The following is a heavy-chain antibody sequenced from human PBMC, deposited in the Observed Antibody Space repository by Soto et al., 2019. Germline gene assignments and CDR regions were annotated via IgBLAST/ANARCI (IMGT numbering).Heavy chain of an antibody. CDR1: GFTFSSYA. V-gene: IGHV3-23*01. CDR2: ISGSGGST. D-gene: IGHD1-26*01. J-gene: IGHJ3*02. CDR3: AKVLGELLFDAFDI. Sequence: GGSLRLSCAASGFTFSSYAMSWVRQAPGKGLEWVSAISGSGGSTYYTDSGKGRFTITRDNSKNTLYLQMNSRRAEDTAFYYCAKVLGELLFDAFDIWGQGTMVTVSS.